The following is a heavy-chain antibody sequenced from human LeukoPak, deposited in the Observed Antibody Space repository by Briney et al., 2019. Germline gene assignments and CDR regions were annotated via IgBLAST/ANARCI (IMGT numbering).Heavy chain of an antibody. V-gene: IGHV1-18*01. D-gene: IGHD6-13*01. Sequence: GPVKVSCKASGYTFTSYGISWVRQAPGQGLEWMGWISAYNGNTNYAQKLQSRVTMTTDTSTSTAYMELRSLRSDDTAVYYCARDYSSSWYLYYYYMDVWGKGTTVTVSS. J-gene: IGHJ6*03. CDR2: ISAYNGNT. CDR3: ARDYSSSWYLYYYYMDV. CDR1: GYTFTSYG.